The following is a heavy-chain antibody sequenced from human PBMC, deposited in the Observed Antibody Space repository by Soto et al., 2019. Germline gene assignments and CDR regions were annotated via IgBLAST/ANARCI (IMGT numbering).Heavy chain of an antibody. CDR3: AKPVLRFLDPTGRYGMDV. V-gene: IGHV3-23*01. Sequence: GWSLRLSCAASGFTFSSYAMSWVRQAPGKGLEWVSAISGSGGSTYYADSVKGRFTISRDNSKNTLYLQMNSLRAEDTAVYYCAKPVLRFLDPTGRYGMDVWGQGTTVTVSS. CDR2: ISGSGGST. D-gene: IGHD3-3*01. J-gene: IGHJ6*02. CDR1: GFTFSSYA.